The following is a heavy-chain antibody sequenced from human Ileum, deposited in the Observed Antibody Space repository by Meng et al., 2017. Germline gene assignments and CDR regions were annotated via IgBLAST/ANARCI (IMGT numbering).Heavy chain of an antibody. CDR1: GGSISGGDYY. V-gene: IGHV4-30-4*01. Sequence: QVQLQESGPGLVKHSQTLSLTCNVFGGSISGGDYYWSWIRQPPGKGLEWIGYIHFSGSTYYHPSLNSRITISVDMSRNQFSLRLTSVTSADMAVYYCARVNSDCGGVMCYKGWFDPWGQGTLVTVSS. CDR3: ARVNSDCGGVMCYKGWFDP. D-gene: IGHD2-21*01. J-gene: IGHJ5*02. CDR2: IHFSGST.